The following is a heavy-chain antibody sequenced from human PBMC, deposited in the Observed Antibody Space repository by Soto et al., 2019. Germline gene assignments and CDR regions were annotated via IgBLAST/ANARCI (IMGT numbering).Heavy chain of an antibody. J-gene: IGHJ6*03. CDR2: VYYSGNT. V-gene: IGHV4-59*01. CDR1: GGSISPYY. CDR3: ARKGAAASYAHYYMDV. Sequence: SETLSLTCTVSGGSISPYYWSWIRQPPGKGLEWIGYVYYSGNTNYNPSLESRVTISVDTSRDRFSLNLTSATAADTAVYYCARKGAAASYAHYYMDVWGRGTAVTSP. D-gene: IGHD6-13*01.